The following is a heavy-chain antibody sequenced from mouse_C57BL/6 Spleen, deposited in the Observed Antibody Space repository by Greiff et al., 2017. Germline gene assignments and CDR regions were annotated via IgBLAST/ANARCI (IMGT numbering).Heavy chain of an antibody. CDR2: IHPNSGST. Sequence: QVQLQQPGAELVKPGASVKLSCKASGYTFTSYWMYWVKQRPGQGLEWIGMIHPNSGSTNYNEKFKSKATLTVDKSSSTAYMQLSSLTSEDSAVYYCARRDCYSVPYYFDYWGQGTTLTVSS. J-gene: IGHJ2*01. V-gene: IGHV1-64*01. D-gene: IGHD2-3*01. CDR1: GYTFTSYW. CDR3: ARRDCYSVPYYFDY.